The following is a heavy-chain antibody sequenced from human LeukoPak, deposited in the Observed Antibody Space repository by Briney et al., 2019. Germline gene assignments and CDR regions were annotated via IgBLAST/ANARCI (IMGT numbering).Heavy chain of an antibody. J-gene: IGHJ4*02. CDR1: GGSISCGDYY. V-gene: IGHV4-30-4*01. CDR3: ARDLNYYGSGSSVDY. D-gene: IGHD3-10*01. CDR2: IYYSGST. Sequence: SETLSLTCTVSGGSISCGDYYWSWIRQPPGKGLEWIGYIYYSGSTYYNPSLKSRVTISVDTSKNQFSLKLSSVTAADTAVYYCARDLNYYGSGSSVDYWGQGTLVTVSS.